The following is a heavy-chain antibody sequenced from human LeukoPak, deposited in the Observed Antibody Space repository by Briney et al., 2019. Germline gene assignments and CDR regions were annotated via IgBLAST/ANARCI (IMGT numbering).Heavy chain of an antibody. Sequence: GGSLRLSCEASGFTFNTYSMNWVRQAPGKGLQWVSYIESYSRIIHYADSVKGRFTISRDDAKNSLFLQMNSLSAEDTAIYYCARQCPHGDLDFWGRGTLVTVSS. CDR2: IESYSRII. CDR1: GFTFNTYS. CDR3: ARQCPHGDLDF. J-gene: IGHJ4*02. V-gene: IGHV3-48*01. D-gene: IGHD4-17*01.